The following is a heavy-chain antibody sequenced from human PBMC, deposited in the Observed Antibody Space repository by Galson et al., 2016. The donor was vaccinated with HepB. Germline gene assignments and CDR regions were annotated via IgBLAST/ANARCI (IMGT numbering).Heavy chain of an antibody. CDR1: GFTVSSNY. J-gene: IGHJ4*02. CDR2: IYSGGRT. D-gene: IGHD4-23*01. V-gene: IGHV3-53*01. CDR3: APGNSVVRGY. Sequence: SLRLSCAASGFTVSSNYMSWVRQAPGKGLEWVSLIYSGGRTSYADSVKGRFTISRDTSKNTVYLQMNNLRADDTAVYYCAPGNSVVRGYWGQGTLVTVSS.